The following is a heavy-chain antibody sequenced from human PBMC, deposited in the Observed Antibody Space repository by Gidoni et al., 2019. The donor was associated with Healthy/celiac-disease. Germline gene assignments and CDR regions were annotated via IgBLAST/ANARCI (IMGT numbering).Heavy chain of an antibody. CDR2: MNPNSGNT. Sequence: QVQLVLSGPDVKMHGSSVDVSCQSSGYPFPSYALNCVRQATVQGHDWMGWMNPNSGNTCNAQKFQYRVTMNRKTSISTAYKELSSLRSEDTAVYYCARSRYCSSTSCYDYYYYGMDVWGQGTTVTVSS. CDR1: GYPFPSYA. D-gene: IGHD2-2*01. CDR3: ARSRYCSSTSCYDYYYYGMDV. V-gene: IGHV1-8*01. J-gene: IGHJ6*02.